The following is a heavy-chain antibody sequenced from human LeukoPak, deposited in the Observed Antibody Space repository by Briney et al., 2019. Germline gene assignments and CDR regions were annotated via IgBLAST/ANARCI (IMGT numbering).Heavy chain of an antibody. V-gene: IGHV1-69*05. D-gene: IGHD4-23*01. CDR1: GGTFSSYA. CDR3: AMDTVVTLPLPYYYMDV. CDR2: IIPIFGTA. J-gene: IGHJ6*03. Sequence: ASVKVSCKASGGTFSSYAISWVRQAPGQGLEWMGRIIPIFGTATYTKKFQGRVTITTDASTSTAYMELSSLRSEATAVYYCAMDTVVTLPLPYYYMDVWGKGTTVTVSS.